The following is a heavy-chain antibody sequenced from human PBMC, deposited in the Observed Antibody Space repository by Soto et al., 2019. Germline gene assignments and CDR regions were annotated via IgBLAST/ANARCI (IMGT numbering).Heavy chain of an antibody. CDR1: GGTFSSYA. V-gene: IGHV1-69*01. CDR2: IIPIFGTA. Sequence: QVQLVQSGAEVKKPGSSVKVSCKASGGTFSSYAISWVRQAPGQGLEWMGGIIPIFGTANYAQKFQGRVTITADESTSTADMELSSLRSEDTAVYYCARMSITMIVVVEYYFDYWGQGTLVTVSS. D-gene: IGHD3-22*01. CDR3: ARMSITMIVVVEYYFDY. J-gene: IGHJ4*02.